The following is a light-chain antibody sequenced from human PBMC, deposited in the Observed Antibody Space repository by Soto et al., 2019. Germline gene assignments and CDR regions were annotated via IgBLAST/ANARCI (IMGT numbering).Light chain of an antibody. V-gene: IGKV3-20*01. Sequence: EIVVTQSPGTLSLSPGEGATLSCRASQSVSSSYLAWYQQKPGQAPRLLIYGASNRATGIPDRFSGSGSGTEFTLTISRREPDDFAVYYCQQYSSSPLTFGGGTKVEIK. CDR3: QQYSSSPLT. CDR1: QSVSSSY. J-gene: IGKJ4*01. CDR2: GAS.